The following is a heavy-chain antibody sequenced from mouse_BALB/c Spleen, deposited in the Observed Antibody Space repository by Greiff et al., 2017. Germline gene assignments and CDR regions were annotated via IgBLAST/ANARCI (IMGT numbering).Heavy chain of an antibody. Sequence: VQLKQSGPELVKPGASVKMSCKASGYTFTSYVMHWVKQKPGQGLEWIGYINPYNDGTKYNEKFKGKATLTSDKSSSTAYMELSSLTSEDSAVYYCAREGYYGSSPGYFDYWGQGTTLTVSS. CDR2: INPYNDGT. CDR1: GYTFTSYV. D-gene: IGHD1-1*01. V-gene: IGHV1-14*01. CDR3: AREGYYGSSPGYFDY. J-gene: IGHJ2*01.